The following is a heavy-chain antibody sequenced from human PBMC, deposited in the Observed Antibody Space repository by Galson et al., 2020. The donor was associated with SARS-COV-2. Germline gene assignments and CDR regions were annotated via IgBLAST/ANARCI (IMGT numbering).Heavy chain of an antibody. CDR1: GGSISSSSYY. CDR2: IYYSGST. D-gene: IGHD3-3*01. V-gene: IGHV4-39*07. J-gene: IGHJ5*02. CDR3: ARGSESGWFDP. Sequence: SETLSLTCTVSGGSISSSSYYWGWIRQPPGKGLEWIGSIYYSGSTYYNPSLKSRVTISVDTSKNQFSLKLSSVTAADTAVYYCARGSESGWFDPWGQGTLVTVSS.